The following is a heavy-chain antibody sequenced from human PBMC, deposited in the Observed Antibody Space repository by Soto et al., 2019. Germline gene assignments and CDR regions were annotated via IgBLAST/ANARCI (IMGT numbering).Heavy chain of an antibody. D-gene: IGHD2-2*01. V-gene: IGHV4-34*01. CDR3: ARGQPPAY. CDR1: GGSFSGYY. CDR2: ITNSGGT. J-gene: IGHJ4*02. Sequence: LSLTCAVYGGSFSGYYWSWTRQPPGKGLEWIGEITNSGGTNYNPSLKSRVIISVDTSKNQLSLKLTSVTAADTAVYYCARGQPPAYWGQGALVTVSS.